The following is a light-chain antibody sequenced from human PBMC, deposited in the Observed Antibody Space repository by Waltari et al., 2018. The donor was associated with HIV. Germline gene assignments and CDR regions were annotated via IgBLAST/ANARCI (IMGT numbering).Light chain of an antibody. V-gene: IGKV3-15*01. CDR3: QQYNNWPRT. CDR2: GAS. CDR1: QSVSNN. J-gene: IGKJ1*01. Sequence: RVMTQSPAILSVSPGERATLSCRASQSVSNNLAWFQHKLGQTPRLLIYGASTRATRVPARFSGSGSGTEFTLTISSLQSEDFAVYYCQQYNNWPRTFGQGTKVEI.